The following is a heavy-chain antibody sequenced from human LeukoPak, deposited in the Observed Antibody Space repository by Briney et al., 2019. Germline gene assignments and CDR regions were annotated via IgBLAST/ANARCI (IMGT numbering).Heavy chain of an antibody. V-gene: IGHV5-51*01. CDR3: ARRTIEVVTERWFDP. CDR1: GYSFTSYW. Sequence: GESLKISCKGSGYSFTSYWIGWVRQMPGKGLEWMGSIYPGDSDTRYSPSFQGQVTISADKSISTPYLQWSSLKASDTAMYYCARRTIEVVTERWFDPWGQGTLVTVSS. D-gene: IGHD2-21*02. J-gene: IGHJ5*02. CDR2: IYPGDSDT.